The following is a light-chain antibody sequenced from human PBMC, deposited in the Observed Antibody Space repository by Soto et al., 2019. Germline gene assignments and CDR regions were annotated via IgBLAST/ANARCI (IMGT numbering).Light chain of an antibody. V-gene: IGLV2-11*01. CDR1: SSDVGGYPY. J-gene: IGLJ2*01. CDR2: DVT. CDR3: CSYAGKYTFL. Sequence: QSALTKPRSVYGYHGQSVNISCTGTSSDVGGYPYVSWYQQNAGKPPKLMIYDVTKRPSGVPDRFSGSKSGNTASLTISGLQAEDESYYYCCSYAGKYTFLFGAGTKLTVL.